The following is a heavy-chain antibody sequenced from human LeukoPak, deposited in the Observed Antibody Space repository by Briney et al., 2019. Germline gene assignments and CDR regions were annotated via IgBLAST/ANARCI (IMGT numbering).Heavy chain of an antibody. CDR3: ARDHHEKTRDNFFDF. Sequence: HPGGSLRLSCAASGFSFSTDSMNWVRQPPGKGLEWVSYISSSSGTIYYADSVKGRFTISRDNAKNSLFLQMNSLRADDTAVYYCARDHHEKTRDNFFDFWGQGTLVTVSS. V-gene: IGHV3-48*01. CDR1: GFSFSTDS. J-gene: IGHJ4*02. CDR2: ISSSSGTI.